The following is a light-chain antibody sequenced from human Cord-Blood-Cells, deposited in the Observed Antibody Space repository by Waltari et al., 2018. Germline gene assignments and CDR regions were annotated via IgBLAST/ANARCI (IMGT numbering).Light chain of an antibody. CDR1: SSDVGRYNL. CDR3: CSYAGSSTWV. J-gene: IGLJ3*02. CDR2: EVS. Sequence: QSALTQPASVSGSPGQSITISCTGTSSDVGRYNLVSWYQQHPGKAPKLMIYEVSKRRSGVSNRFSGSKSGNTASLTISGLQAEDEADYYCCSYAGSSTWVFGGGTKLTVL. V-gene: IGLV2-23*02.